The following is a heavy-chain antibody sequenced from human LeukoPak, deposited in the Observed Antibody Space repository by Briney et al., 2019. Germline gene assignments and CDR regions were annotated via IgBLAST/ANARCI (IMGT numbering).Heavy chain of an antibody. V-gene: IGHV3-48*03. CDR1: GFTFSSYD. D-gene: IGHD1-26*01. CDR3: ARSPSGTLGTGFDY. CDR2: ISSSGSTI. Sequence: GGSPRLSCAASGFTFSSYDMNWGRHAPGEGLEWVSYISSSGSTIYYADSVKGRFTISRDNAKNSRYLQMNSLRAEDTAVYYCARSPSGTLGTGFDYWGQGTLVTVSS. J-gene: IGHJ4*02.